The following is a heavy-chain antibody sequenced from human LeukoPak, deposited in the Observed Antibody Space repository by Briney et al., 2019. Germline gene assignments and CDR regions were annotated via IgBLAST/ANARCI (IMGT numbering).Heavy chain of an antibody. D-gene: IGHD3-10*01. Sequence: GRSLRLSCAASGFTFSSYGMHWVRQAPGKGLEWVAFISHDGNRKYYADSVKGRFTVSRDSSKSTLFLQMDSLRRDDTAVYYCAGDIRVRYMPMVRAVEYYQYHAMDVWGQGTTVTVYS. CDR1: GFTFSSYG. J-gene: IGHJ6*02. CDR3: AGDIRVRYMPMVRAVEYYQYHAMDV. V-gene: IGHV3-30*03. CDR2: ISHDGNRK.